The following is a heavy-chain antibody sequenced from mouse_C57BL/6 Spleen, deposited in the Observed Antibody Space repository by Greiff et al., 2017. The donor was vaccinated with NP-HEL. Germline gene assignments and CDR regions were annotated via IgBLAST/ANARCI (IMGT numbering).Heavy chain of an antibody. J-gene: IGHJ2*01. V-gene: IGHV5-9*01. D-gene: IGHD2-4*01. CDR1: GFTFSSYT. CDR2: ISGGGGNT. CDR3: ARPRYDYDGYYFDY. Sequence: DVTLVESGGGLVKPGGSLKLSCAASGFTFSSYTMSWVRQTPEKRLEWVATISGGGGNTYYPDSVKGRFTISRDNAKNTLYLQMSSLRSEDTALYYCARPRYDYDGYYFDYWGQGTTLTVSS.